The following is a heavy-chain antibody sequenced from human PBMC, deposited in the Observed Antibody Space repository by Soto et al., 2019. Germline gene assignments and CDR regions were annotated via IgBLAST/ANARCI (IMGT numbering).Heavy chain of an antibody. V-gene: IGHV1-18*01. D-gene: IGHD2-2*01. CDR3: ARDIVVVPAAIPTVNIDY. Sequence: ASVKVSCKASGYTFTSYGISWVRQAPGQGLEWMGWISAYNGNTNYAQKLQGRVTMTTDTSTSTAYMELRSLRSDDTAVYYCARDIVVVPAAIPTVNIDYWGQGTLVTVS. CDR1: GYTFTSYG. J-gene: IGHJ4*02. CDR2: ISAYNGNT.